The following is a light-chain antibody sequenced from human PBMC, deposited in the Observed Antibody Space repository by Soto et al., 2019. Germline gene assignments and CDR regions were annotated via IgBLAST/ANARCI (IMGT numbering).Light chain of an antibody. J-gene: IGKJ4*01. CDR1: QTVSSN. V-gene: IGKV3D-15*02. CDR3: HQYSNLPVT. Sequence: IRITQNPTTLSVSPGERATLSCRASQTVSSNLAWYQHKPGQAPRLLIYNTSDRPTGIPDRFSGSGSGTDFTLTISRLEPEDFAVYYCHQYSNLPVTFGGGSKVDI. CDR2: NTS.